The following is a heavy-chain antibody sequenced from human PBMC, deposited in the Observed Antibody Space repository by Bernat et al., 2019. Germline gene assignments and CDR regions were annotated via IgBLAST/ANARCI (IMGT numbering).Heavy chain of an antibody. D-gene: IGHD6-6*01. CDR1: GFTFSSYA. J-gene: IGHJ3*01. CDR2: ISYDGSNK. V-gene: IGHV3-30-3*01. Sequence: QVQLVESGGGVVQPGRSLRLSCAASGFTFSSYAMHWVRQAPGKGLEWVAVISYDGSNKYYADSVKGRFTISGDNSKNTLYLQMNSLRAEDTAVYYCVAALVFWGQGTMVTVSS. CDR3: VAALVF.